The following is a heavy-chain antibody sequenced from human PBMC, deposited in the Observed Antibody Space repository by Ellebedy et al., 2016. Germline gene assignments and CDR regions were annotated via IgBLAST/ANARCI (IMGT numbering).Heavy chain of an antibody. CDR2: INPDNGDT. Sequence: ASVKVSCKASGYIFTNFLMHWVRQAPGQSLEWMGWINPDNGDTKYSQNFQGRVTIARDTSASTAYMEVRSLRSEDTAVYYCARDWGTTNDPFYFDYWGQGTLVTVSS. CDR3: ARDWGTTNDPFYFDY. V-gene: IGHV1-3*01. CDR1: GYIFTNFL. D-gene: IGHD3-16*01. J-gene: IGHJ4*02.